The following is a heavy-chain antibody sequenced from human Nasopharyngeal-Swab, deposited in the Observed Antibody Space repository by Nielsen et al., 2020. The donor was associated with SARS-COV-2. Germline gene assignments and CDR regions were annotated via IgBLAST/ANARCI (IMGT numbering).Heavy chain of an antibody. CDR3: ARAPSSSWYSYDY. CDR1: GFTFSSYA. CDR2: ISYDGSNK. J-gene: IGHJ4*02. V-gene: IGHV3-30-3*01. Sequence: GGSLRLSCAASGFTFSSYAMHWVRQAPGKGLEWVAVISYDGSNKYYADSVEGRFTISRDNSKNTLYLQMNSLRAEDTAVYYCARAPSSSWYSYDYWGQGTLVTVSS. D-gene: IGHD6-13*01.